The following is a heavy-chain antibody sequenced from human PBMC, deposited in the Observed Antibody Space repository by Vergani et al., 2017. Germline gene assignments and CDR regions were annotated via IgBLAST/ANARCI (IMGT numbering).Heavy chain of an antibody. CDR3: AKDEVQLWLGSYYYYYGMDV. D-gene: IGHD5-18*01. CDR2: ISGSGGST. J-gene: IGHJ6*02. V-gene: IGHV3-23*01. CDR1: GFTFSSYA. Sequence: EVQLLESGGGLVQPGGSLRLSCAASGFTFSSYAMSWVRQAPGKGLEWVSAISGSGGSTYYADSVKGRFTISRDNSKNTLYLKMNSLRAEDTAVYYCAKDEVQLWLGSYYYYYGMDVWGQGTTVTVSS.